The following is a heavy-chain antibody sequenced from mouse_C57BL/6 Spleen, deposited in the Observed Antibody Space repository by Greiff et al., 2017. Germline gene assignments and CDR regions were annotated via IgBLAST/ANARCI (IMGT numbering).Heavy chain of an antibody. CDR1: GYTFTDYN. Sequence: VQLKQSGPELVKPGASVKIPCKASGYTFTDYNMDWVKQSHGKSLEWIGDINPNNGGTIYNQKFKGKATLTVDKSSSTAYMELRSLTSEDTAVYYCARSPQMGYWGQGTTLTVSS. CDR2: INPNNGGT. V-gene: IGHV1-18*01. J-gene: IGHJ2*01. CDR3: ARSPQMGY.